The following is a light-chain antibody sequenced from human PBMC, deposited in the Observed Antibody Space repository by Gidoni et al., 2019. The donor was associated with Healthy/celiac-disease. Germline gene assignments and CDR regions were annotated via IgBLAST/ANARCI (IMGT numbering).Light chain of an antibody. CDR3: QQYYSTPRFVT. Sequence: DIVMTQSPDSLAVSLGERATINCKSSQSVLYSSNNKNYLAWYQQKPGQPPKLLIYWASTRESGVPDRFSGSGSGTDFTLTISSLQAEDVVVYYCQQYYSTPRFVTFGPGTKVDIK. J-gene: IGKJ3*01. CDR1: QSVLYSSNNKNY. CDR2: WAS. V-gene: IGKV4-1*01.